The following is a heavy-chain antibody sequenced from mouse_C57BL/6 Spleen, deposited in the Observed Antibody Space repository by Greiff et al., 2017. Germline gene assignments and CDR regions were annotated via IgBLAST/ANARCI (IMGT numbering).Heavy chain of an antibody. V-gene: IGHV6-6*01. CDR1: GFTFSDAW. CDR2: IRNKANNHAT. D-gene: IGHD1-1*01. Sequence: EVQGVESGGGLVQPGGSMKLSCAASGFTFSDAWMDWVRQSPEKGLEWVAEIRNKANNHATYYAESVKGRFTISRDDSKSSVYLQMNSLRAEDTGIYYCTRDTTDWYFDVWGTGTTVTVSS. J-gene: IGHJ1*03. CDR3: TRDTTDWYFDV.